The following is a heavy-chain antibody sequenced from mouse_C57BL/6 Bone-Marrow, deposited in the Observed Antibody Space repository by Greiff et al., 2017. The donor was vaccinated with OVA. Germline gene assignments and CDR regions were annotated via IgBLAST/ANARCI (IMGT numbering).Heavy chain of an antibody. J-gene: IGHJ2*01. CDR2: ISYDGSN. CDR1: GYSITSGYY. Sequence: EVKLVESGPGLVKPSQSLSLTCSVTGYSITSGYYRNWIRQFPGNKLEWMGYISYDGSNNYNPSLKNRISITRDTSKNQFFLKLNSVTTEDTATYYCAREDWALCDYWGQGTTLTVSS. D-gene: IGHD4-1*01. V-gene: IGHV3-6*01. CDR3: AREDWALCDY.